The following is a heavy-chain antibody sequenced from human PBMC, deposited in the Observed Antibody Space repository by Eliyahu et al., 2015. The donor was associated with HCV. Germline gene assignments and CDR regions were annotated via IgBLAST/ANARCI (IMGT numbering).Heavy chain of an antibody. D-gene: IGHD3-9*01. CDR3: ARYSLKGYYGILKPRYDY. CDR1: GFXFXXXX. J-gene: IGHJ4*02. Sequence: EVQLVESGGDLVQPGGSLRLSCAASGFXFXXXXMSWVRQAPGKGLEWVGNIKQDGSEKYYVDSVKGRFTISRDNAKNSLYLEMNTLRVADTAVYYCARYSLKGYYGILKPRYDYWGQGTLVTVSS. CDR2: IKQDGSEK. V-gene: IGHV3-7*01.